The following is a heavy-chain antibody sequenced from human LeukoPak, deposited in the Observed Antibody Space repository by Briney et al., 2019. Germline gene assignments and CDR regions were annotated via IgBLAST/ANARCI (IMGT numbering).Heavy chain of an antibody. CDR2: ISGSGGST. V-gene: IGHV3-23*01. CDR3: AKDQAGHIVVVTASFQH. Sequence: GGSLRLSCAASGFIFSSYGIHWVRQAPGKGLEWVSAISGSGGSTYYADSVKSRFTISRDNSKNTLYLQMNSLRAEDTAVYYCAKDQAGHIVVVTASFQHWGQGTLVTVSS. CDR1: GFIFSSYG. J-gene: IGHJ1*01. D-gene: IGHD2-21*02.